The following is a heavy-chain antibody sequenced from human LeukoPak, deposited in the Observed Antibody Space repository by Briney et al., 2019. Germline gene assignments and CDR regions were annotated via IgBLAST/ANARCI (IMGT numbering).Heavy chain of an antibody. V-gene: IGHV3-74*01. J-gene: IGHJ4*02. CDR1: GFTFSSYW. CDR2: INSDGTII. D-gene: IGHD6-19*01. CDR3: AKDLPVAGYDY. Sequence: GGSLRLSCAASGFTFSSYWMHWVRQAPGKGLVWVSRINSDGTIIGYADSVKGRFTISRDNSKNTLYLQMNSLRAEDTAVYYCAKDLPVAGYDYWGQGTLVTVSS.